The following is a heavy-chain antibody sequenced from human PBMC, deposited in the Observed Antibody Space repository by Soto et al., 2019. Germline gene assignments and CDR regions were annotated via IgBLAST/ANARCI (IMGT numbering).Heavy chain of an antibody. Sequence: SLRLSCTGSGFNFGVFAVSWLRQAPGKGLEWVGFIRSKGYGGTTEYAASVKGRFTISRDDSSSIAYLQMISLKTEDTAVYYCARETFFAEGFDPWGQGALVTVSS. J-gene: IGHJ5*02. CDR2: IRSKGYGGTT. V-gene: IGHV3-49*03. CDR1: GFNFGVFA. D-gene: IGHD3-3*02. CDR3: ARETFFAEGFDP.